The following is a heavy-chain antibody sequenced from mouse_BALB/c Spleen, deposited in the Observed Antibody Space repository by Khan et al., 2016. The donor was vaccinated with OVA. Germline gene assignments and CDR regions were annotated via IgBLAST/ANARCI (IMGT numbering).Heavy chain of an antibody. CDR2: IAPGSGSA. CDR1: GYTFTSYW. Sequence: DLVKPGASVKLSCKASGYTFTSYWINWIKQRPGQGLEWIGRIAPGSGSAYYNEMFKDKATLTVDTSSSTAYIQLSSLSSEDSAVFYWAREKDYGRTCYAMAYWGQGTSVTVSS. V-gene: IGHV1S41*01. D-gene: IGHD1-1*01. CDR3: AREKDYGRTCYAMAY. J-gene: IGHJ4*01.